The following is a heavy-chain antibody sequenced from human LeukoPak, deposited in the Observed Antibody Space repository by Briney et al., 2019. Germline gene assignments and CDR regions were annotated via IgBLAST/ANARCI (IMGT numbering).Heavy chain of an antibody. J-gene: IGHJ4*02. V-gene: IGHV7-4-1*02. CDR2: INTNTGNP. D-gene: IGHD3-3*01. Sequence: GASVKVSCKASGYTFTGYYMHWVRQAPGQGLEWMGWINTNTGNPTYAQGFTGRFVFSLDTSVSTAYLQISSLKAEDTAVYYCARDWDFWSGYSFDYWGQGTLVTVSS. CDR3: ARDWDFWSGYSFDY. CDR1: GYTFTGYY.